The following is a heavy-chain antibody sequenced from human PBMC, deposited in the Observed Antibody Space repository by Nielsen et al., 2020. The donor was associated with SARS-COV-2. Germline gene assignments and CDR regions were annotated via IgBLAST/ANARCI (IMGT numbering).Heavy chain of an antibody. CDR3: ARDDDNWGSLAY. D-gene: IGHD7-27*01. J-gene: IGHJ4*02. Sequence: SETLSLTCTVSGGSISSYYWSWIRQSPGKGLEWIGYIYYSGNTNYNPSLKSRVTISVDTSKNQFSLKLSSVTAADTAVYYCARDDDNWGSLAYWGQGTLVTVSS. V-gene: IGHV4-59*13. CDR1: GGSISSYY. CDR2: IYYSGNT.